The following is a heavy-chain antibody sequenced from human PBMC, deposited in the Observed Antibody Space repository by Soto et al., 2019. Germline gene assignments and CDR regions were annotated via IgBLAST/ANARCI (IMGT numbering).Heavy chain of an antibody. CDR2: IRGSGGST. CDR3: AKSGFLQHIVNDLYYFDY. CDR1: GFTFSSYA. V-gene: IGHV3-23*01. J-gene: IGHJ4*02. Sequence: GGSLRLSCAASGFTFSSYAMSWVRQAPGKGLEWVSAIRGSGGSTYYADSVKGRFTISRDNSKNTLYLQMNSLRAEDTAVYYCAKSGFLQHIVNDLYYFDYWGQGTLVTVSS. D-gene: IGHD2-21*01.